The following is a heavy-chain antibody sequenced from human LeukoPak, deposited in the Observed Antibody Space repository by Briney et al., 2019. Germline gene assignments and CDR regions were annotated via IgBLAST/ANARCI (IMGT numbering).Heavy chain of an antibody. D-gene: IGHD1-14*01. Sequence: SETLSLTCAVYGGSFSGYYWSWIRQPPGKGLEWIGEINHSGSTNYNPSLKSRVTISVDTSKNQFSLKLSSVTAADTAVYYCARGRGPPTIRRYFDYWGQGTLVTVSS. J-gene: IGHJ4*02. CDR3: ARGRGPPTIRRYFDY. CDR1: GGSFSGYY. CDR2: INHSGST. V-gene: IGHV4-34*01.